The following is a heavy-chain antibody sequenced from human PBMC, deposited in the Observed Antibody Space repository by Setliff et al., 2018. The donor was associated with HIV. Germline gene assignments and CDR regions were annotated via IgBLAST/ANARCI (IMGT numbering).Heavy chain of an antibody. J-gene: IGHJ5*02. D-gene: IGHD3-16*01. CDR1: GFTFSSYA. V-gene: IGHV3-23*01. CDR3: AKDSARPGGITPP. CDR2: ISGSGGST. Sequence: GGSLRLSCAASGFTFSSYAMSWVRQAPGKGMEWVSAISGSGGSTYYADSVKGRSTISRDNSKNTLYLQMNSLRDEDTAVYFCAKDSARPGGITPPWGQGTLVTVSS.